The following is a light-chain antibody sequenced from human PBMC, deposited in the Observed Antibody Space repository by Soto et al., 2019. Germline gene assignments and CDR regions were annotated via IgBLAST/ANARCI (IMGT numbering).Light chain of an antibody. J-gene: IGKJ1*01. CDR2: GAS. CDR3: QQYLGA. V-gene: IGKV3-20*01. Sequence: EMVLLQFPGTLSLSPGERATLSCRASQSVSSSYLAWYQQKPGQAPRLLIYGASSRATGIPDRFSGSGSGTDFTLTISRLEPEDFAVYYCQQYLGAFGQGTKV. CDR1: QSVSSSY.